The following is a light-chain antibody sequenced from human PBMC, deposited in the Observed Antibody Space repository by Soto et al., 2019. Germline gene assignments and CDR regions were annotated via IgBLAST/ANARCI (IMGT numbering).Light chain of an antibody. V-gene: IGLV1-44*01. J-gene: IGLJ7*01. CDR3: AVWDDSLEGAV. CDR2: GSN. Sequence: QSVLTQPPSASGTPGQRITISCSGSSSNIGSNPVNWYQQFPGMAPKLVIYGSNQRPSGVPDRFSGSKSGTSASLAIIGLQSEDEADYFCAVWDDSLEGAVFGGGTQLTVL. CDR1: SSNIGSNP.